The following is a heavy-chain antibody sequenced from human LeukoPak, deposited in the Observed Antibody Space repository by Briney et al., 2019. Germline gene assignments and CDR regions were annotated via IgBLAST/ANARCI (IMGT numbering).Heavy chain of an antibody. D-gene: IGHD6-13*01. CDR3: ARGGGSSSWYYYYYMDV. CDR2: INHSGGT. V-gene: IGHV4-34*01. J-gene: IGHJ6*03. CDR1: GGSFSGYY. Sequence: KPSETLSLTCAVYGGSFSGYYWSWIRQPPGKGLEWIGEINHSGGTNYNPSLKSRVTISVDTSKNQFSLKLSSVTAADTAVYYCARGGGSSSWYYYYYMDVWGKGTTVTVSS.